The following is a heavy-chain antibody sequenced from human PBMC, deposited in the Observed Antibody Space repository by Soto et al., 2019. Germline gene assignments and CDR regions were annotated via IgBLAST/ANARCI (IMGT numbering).Heavy chain of an antibody. J-gene: IGHJ4*02. CDR1: GYTFTVYY. CDR3: ARDLAKGGGSAGFDY. D-gene: IGHD1-26*01. Sequence: ASVKVSCKTSGYTFTVYYMHWVRQAPGQGLEWMGWINPKSGGTMYPQKFQGRVTMTWDTSISTAYMALTRLRSDDTAVYYCARDLAKGGGSAGFDYWGQGTLVTVSS. CDR2: INPKSGGT. V-gene: IGHV1-2*02.